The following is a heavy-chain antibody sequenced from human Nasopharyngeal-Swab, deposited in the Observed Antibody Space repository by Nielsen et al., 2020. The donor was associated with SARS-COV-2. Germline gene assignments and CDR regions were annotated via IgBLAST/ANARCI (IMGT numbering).Heavy chain of an antibody. J-gene: IGHJ4*02. D-gene: IGHD6-19*01. CDR3: ARDSSSGWYRPFDY. CDR2: ISYDGSNK. V-gene: IGHV3-30*03. Sequence: GESLKISCAASGFTFSSYSMHWVRQAPGKGLEWVAVISYDGSNKYYADSVKGRFTISRDNSKNTLYLQMNSLRAEDTAVYYCARDSSSGWYRPFDYWGQGTLVTVSS. CDR1: GFTFSSYS.